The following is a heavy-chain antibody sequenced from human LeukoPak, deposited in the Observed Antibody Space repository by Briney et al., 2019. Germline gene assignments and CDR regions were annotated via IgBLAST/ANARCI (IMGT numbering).Heavy chain of an antibody. Sequence: SETLSLTCTVSGGSISSYYWSWIRQPAGKGLEWIGRIYTSGSTNYNPSLKSRVTISVDTSTNQFSLKLSSVTAADTAVYYCARQARLRYNWNYERRYFDYWGQGTLVTVSS. CDR1: GGSISSYY. V-gene: IGHV4-4*07. J-gene: IGHJ4*02. CDR2: IYTSGST. CDR3: ARQARLRYNWNYERRYFDY. D-gene: IGHD1-7*01.